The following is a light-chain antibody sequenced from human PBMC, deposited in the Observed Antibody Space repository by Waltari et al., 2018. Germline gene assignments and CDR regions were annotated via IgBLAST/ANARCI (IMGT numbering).Light chain of an antibody. Sequence: DIQLTQSQSSLTASVGDSVTITCQASQGVTKYVNWYQQKPGEAPNLLIYAASNLETGVPSRFSGSGFGTDFSFTISSLQPEDVGTYFCQQYDNLPVTFGGGTKVEIK. CDR2: AAS. V-gene: IGKV1-33*01. CDR3: QQYDNLPVT. J-gene: IGKJ4*01. CDR1: QGVTKY.